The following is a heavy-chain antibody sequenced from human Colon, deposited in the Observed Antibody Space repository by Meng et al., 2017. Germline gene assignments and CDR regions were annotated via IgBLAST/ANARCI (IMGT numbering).Heavy chain of an antibody. V-gene: IGHV3-21*01. Sequence: VQLGESGGGLVKAGGARRLSCAASGFTFSSHRMNWVRQAPGKGLEWVSTISSGSNFIYYADSLKGRFTISRDNAKNSLYLQIDSLRAEDTAVYYCARDIPGRLFDNWGQGTLVTVSS. D-gene: IGHD6-6*01. CDR1: GFTFSSHR. J-gene: IGHJ4*02. CDR3: ARDIPGRLFDN. CDR2: ISSGSNFI.